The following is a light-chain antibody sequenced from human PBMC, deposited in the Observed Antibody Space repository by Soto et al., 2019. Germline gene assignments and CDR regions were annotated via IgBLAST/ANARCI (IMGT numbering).Light chain of an antibody. V-gene: IGLV2-8*01. J-gene: IGLJ1*01. CDR2: EVT. CDR3: SSSAGSLYV. CDR1: SSDVGGYNY. Sequence: QSALTQPPSASGSPGQSVTISCTGTSSDVGGYNYVSWYQQHPGKAPKLMIYEVTKRPSGVPDRFSGSKSGNTASLTVSGLQDEDEADYYCSSSAGSLYVFGTGTKLTVL.